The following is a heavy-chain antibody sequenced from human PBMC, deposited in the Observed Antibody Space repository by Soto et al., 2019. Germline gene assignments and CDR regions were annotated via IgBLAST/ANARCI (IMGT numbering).Heavy chain of an antibody. D-gene: IGHD2-8*01. CDR1: GFTFSSYG. CDR3: AKDLLVLGSYYYYGMDV. J-gene: IGHJ6*02. CDR2: ISYDGSNK. Sequence: GGSLRLSCAASGFTFSSYGMHWVRQAPGKGLEWVAVISYDGSNKYYADSVKGRFTISRDNSKNTLYLQMNSLRAEDTAVYYCAKDLLVLGSYYYYGMDVWGQGTTVTVSS. V-gene: IGHV3-30*18.